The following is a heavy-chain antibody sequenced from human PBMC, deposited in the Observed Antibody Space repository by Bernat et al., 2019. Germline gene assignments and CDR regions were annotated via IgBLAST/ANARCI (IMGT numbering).Heavy chain of an antibody. CDR2: MNPNSGNT. J-gene: IGHJ4*02. V-gene: IGHV1-8*01. D-gene: IGHD3-3*01. CDR1: GYTFTSYD. Sequence: QVQLVQSGAEVKKPGASVKVSCKTSGYTFTSYDINWVRQATGQGLEWMGWMNPNSGNTGYTQKFQGRVNMTRDTSISTAYMELNSLTSEDTAVYYCARVVVWSGYYPLDYWGQGTLVTVSS. CDR3: ARVVVWSGYYPLDY.